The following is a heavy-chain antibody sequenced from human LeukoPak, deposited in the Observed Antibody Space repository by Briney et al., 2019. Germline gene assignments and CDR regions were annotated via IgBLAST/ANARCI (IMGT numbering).Heavy chain of an antibody. Sequence: PSETLSLTCAVYGGSFSDYYWAWIRQPPGKGLEWIGEINHNGGINYNPSLKSRVTLSLDTSMNHVSLRLTSVTAADTAVYYCVRQPGYSYLTTYFYYYMDVWGKGTTVTVSS. D-gene: IGHD5-18*01. V-gene: IGHV4-34*01. CDR3: VRQPGYSYLTTYFYYYMDV. CDR1: GGSFSDYY. J-gene: IGHJ6*03. CDR2: INHNGGI.